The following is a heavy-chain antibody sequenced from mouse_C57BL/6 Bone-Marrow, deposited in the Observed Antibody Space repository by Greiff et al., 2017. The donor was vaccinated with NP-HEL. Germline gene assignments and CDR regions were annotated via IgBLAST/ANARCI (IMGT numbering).Heavy chain of an antibody. CDR2: GQGLEWIG. CDR3: SEYSAVYYCACFHDGYPFAY. V-gene: IGHV1-87*01. Sequence: QVQLQQSGPELARPWASVKISCQAFYTFSRRVHFAIRDTNYWMQWVKQRPGQGLEWIGAIYPGNGDTSYNQKFKGKATLTADKSSSTAYMQLSSRTSEYSAVYYCACFHDGYPFAYWGQGTLVTVSA. CDR1: YTFSRRVH. J-gene: IGHJ3*01. D-gene: IGHD2-3*01.